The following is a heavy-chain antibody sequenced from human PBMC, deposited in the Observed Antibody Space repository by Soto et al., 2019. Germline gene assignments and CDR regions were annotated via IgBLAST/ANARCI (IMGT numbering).Heavy chain of an antibody. CDR1: GGSFSGYY. Sequence: QVQLQQWGAGLLKPSETLSLTCAVYGGSFSGYYWSWIRQPPGKGLEWIGEINHSGSTNYNPSLKSRVSISVDTSKNQFSRKLSSVTAADTAVYYCARGLGAGGYYFDYWGQGTLVTVSS. D-gene: IGHD3-16*01. CDR3: ARGLGAGGYYFDY. V-gene: IGHV4-34*01. CDR2: INHSGST. J-gene: IGHJ4*02.